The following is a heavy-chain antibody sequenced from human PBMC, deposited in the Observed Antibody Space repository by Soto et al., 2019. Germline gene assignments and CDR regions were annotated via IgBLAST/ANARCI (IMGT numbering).Heavy chain of an antibody. V-gene: IGHV4-59*01. Sequence: SETLSLTCTVSGGSISRYYWSWIRQPPGKGLEWIGYIYYSGSTNYNPSLKSRVTISVDTSKNQFSLKLSSVTAADTAVYYCARSTGGYDFWSGYSKEHYYYYYYMDVWGKGTTVTVSS. CDR2: IYYSGST. D-gene: IGHD3-3*01. J-gene: IGHJ6*03. CDR1: GGSISRYY. CDR3: ARSTGGYDFWSGYSKEHYYYYYYMDV.